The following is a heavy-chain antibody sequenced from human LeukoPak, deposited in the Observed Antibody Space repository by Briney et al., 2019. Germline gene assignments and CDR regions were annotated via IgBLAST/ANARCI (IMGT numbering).Heavy chain of an antibody. Sequence: SETLSLTCTVSGGSISSYYWSWIRQPPGKGLEWIGYIYYSGSTNYNPSLKSRVTISVDTSKNQFSLKLSSVTAADTAVYYCARARDDSSSKPFDYWGQGTLVTVSS. CDR3: ARARDDSSSKPFDY. D-gene: IGHD6-6*01. CDR2: IYYSGST. J-gene: IGHJ4*02. V-gene: IGHV4-59*01. CDR1: GGSISSYY.